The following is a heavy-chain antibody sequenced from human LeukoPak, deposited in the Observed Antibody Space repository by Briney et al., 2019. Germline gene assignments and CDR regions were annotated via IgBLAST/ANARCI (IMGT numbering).Heavy chain of an antibody. D-gene: IGHD3-22*01. CDR1: GFTFSRSA. CDR2: IIYSGGAT. V-gene: IGHV3-23*01. CDR3: AKDGLYYDGSEHVYYFDS. J-gene: IGHJ4*02. Sequence: GGSLRLSCAASGFTFSRSAMTWVRQGPGTGLEFVASIIYSGGATYYADSVKGRFTISRDNSKNTLHLQMNSLRAENTALYYCAKDGLYYDGSEHVYYFDSWGQGTLVTVSS.